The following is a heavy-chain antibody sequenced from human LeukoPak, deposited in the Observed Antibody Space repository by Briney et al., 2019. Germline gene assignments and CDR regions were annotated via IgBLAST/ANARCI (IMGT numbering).Heavy chain of an antibody. CDR1: GFTFSDHY. V-gene: IGHV3-11*06. Sequence: GGSLRLSCEVSGFTFSDHYMSWIRQAPGKRLEWVSYISSGSTYTNYADSVEGRFTISRDNAKNSLYLQMNSLRAEDTAVYYCARAHWVRGYYYYYGMDVWGQGTTVTVSS. D-gene: IGHD3-10*01. CDR3: ARAHWVRGYYYYYGMDV. J-gene: IGHJ6*02. CDR2: ISSGSTYT.